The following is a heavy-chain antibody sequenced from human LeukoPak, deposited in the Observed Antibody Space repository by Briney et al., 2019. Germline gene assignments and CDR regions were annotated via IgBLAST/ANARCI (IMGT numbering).Heavy chain of an antibody. CDR1: GFTFSSYA. CDR3: AKGGSFYYDTSGYLY. V-gene: IGHV3-23*01. J-gene: IGHJ4*02. D-gene: IGHD3-22*01. CDR2: ISGSGGST. Sequence: GGSLRLSCAASGFTFSSYAMSWVRQAPGKGLEWVSAISGSGGSTYYADSVKGRFNISRDNSRNTLYPQMNSLRAEDTAVYYCAKGGSFYYDTSGYLYWGQRTLVAVSS.